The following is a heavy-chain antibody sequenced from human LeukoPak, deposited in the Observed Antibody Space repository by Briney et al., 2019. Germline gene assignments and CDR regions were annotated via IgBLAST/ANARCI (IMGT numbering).Heavy chain of an antibody. Sequence: ASVKVSCKASGYTFTDYYMYWVRQAPGQGLEWMGWINPNSGGTNYAQKFQGGVTMTRDTSISTAYMELSRLRSDDTAVYYCARDDDIAAATYWGQGTLVTVSS. CDR2: INPNSGGT. J-gene: IGHJ4*02. CDR3: ARDDDIAAATY. V-gene: IGHV1-2*02. CDR1: GYTFTDYY. D-gene: IGHD6-13*01.